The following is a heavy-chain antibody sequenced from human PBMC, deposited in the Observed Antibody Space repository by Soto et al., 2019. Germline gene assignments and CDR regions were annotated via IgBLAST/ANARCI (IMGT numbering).Heavy chain of an antibody. D-gene: IGHD2-2*01. CDR2: IYYSGST. CDR3: ARVPLGWCSSTSCYENDFDY. J-gene: IGHJ4*02. V-gene: IGHV4-31*03. CDR1: GGSISSGGYY. Sequence: PSETLSLTCTVSGGSISSGGYYWSWIRQHPGKGLEWIGYIYYSGSTYYNPSLKSRVTISVDTSKNQFSLKLSSVTAADTAVYYCARVPLGWCSSTSCYENDFDYWGQGTLVTVSS.